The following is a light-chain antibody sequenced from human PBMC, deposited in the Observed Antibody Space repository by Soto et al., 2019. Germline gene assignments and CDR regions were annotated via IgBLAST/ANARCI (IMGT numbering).Light chain of an antibody. V-gene: IGLV2-14*01. J-gene: IGLJ2*01. CDR2: DVS. CDR3: SSYTSTNTLI. CDR1: SSDVGSYNY. Sequence: QSALTQPASVSGSPGQSITISCTGTSSDVGSYNYVSWYQQNPGKAPKLIIHDVSNRPSGVSNRFSGSKSGNTASLTISRLQAEDEANYYCSSYTSTNTLIFGGGTKLTVL.